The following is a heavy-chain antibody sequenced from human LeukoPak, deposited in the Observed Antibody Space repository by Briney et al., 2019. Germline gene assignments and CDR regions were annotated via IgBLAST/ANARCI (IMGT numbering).Heavy chain of an antibody. Sequence: GGSLRLSCAASGFTFSHNAMSWVRQAPGKGLEWVSTITADSTYYADSVKGRFTISRDNSKNTLYLQMNSLRAEDTAVYYCAKGGTGYCSSTSCLYFFDYWGQGTLVTVSS. CDR2: ITADST. CDR3: AKGGTGYCSSTSCLYFFDY. CDR1: GFTFSHNA. D-gene: IGHD2-2*01. J-gene: IGHJ4*02. V-gene: IGHV3-23*01.